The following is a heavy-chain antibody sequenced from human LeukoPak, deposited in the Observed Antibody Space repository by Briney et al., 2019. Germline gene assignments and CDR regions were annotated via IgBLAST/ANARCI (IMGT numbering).Heavy chain of an antibody. J-gene: IGHJ4*02. CDR1: GYTFTSYA. CDR3: AGGAAVAGKHFDY. Sequence: ASVKVSCKASGYTFTSYAMHWVRQAPGQRLEWMGWINAGNGNTKYSQKFQGRVTITRDTSASTAYMELGSLRSEDTAVYYCAGGAAVAGKHFDYWGQGTLVTVSS. D-gene: IGHD6-19*01. V-gene: IGHV1-3*01. CDR2: INAGNGNT.